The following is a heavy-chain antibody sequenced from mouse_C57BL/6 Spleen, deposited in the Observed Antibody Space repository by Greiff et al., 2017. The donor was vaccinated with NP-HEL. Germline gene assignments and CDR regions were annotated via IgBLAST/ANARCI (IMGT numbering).Heavy chain of an antibody. D-gene: IGHD3-2*02. CDR2: IYPSDSET. J-gene: IGHJ2*01. CDR1: GYTFTSYW. CDR3: ARQGQLRLRGYFDY. V-gene: IGHV1-61*01. Sequence: VQLQQPGAELVRPGSSVKLSCKASGYTFTSYWMDWVKQRPGQGLEWIGNIYPSDSETHYNQKFKDKATLTVDKSSSTAYMQLSSLTSEDAAVYYCARQGQLRLRGYFDYWGQGTTLTVSS.